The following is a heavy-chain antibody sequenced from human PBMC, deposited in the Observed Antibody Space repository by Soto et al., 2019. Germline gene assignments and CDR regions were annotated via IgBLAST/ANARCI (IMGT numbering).Heavy chain of an antibody. Sequence: QVQLVQSGAEVKKPGSSVKVSCKASGGTFSSYAISWVRQAPGQGLEWMGGIIPIFGTANYAQKFQGRVTITADESTSTAYMELSSLRSKDTAVYYCARSLGKRPGQLWFHYWCQGTRVTVSS. J-gene: IGHJ4*02. D-gene: IGHD5-18*01. CDR1: GGTFSSYA. CDR2: IIPIFGTA. CDR3: ARSLGKRPGQLWFHY. V-gene: IGHV1-69*12.